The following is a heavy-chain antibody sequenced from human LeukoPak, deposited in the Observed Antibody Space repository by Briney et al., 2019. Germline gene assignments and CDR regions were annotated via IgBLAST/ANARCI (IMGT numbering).Heavy chain of an antibody. J-gene: IGHJ5*02. CDR3: ARADIVVVVAPNWFDP. CDR2: INPNSGGT. CDR1: GYTFTGYY. Sequence: ASVKDSCKASGYTFTGYYMHWVRQAPGQGLEWMGWINPNSGGTNYAQKFQGRVTMTRDTSISTAYMELSRLRSDDTAVYYCARADIVVVVAPNWFDPWGQGTLVTVSS. D-gene: IGHD2-15*01. V-gene: IGHV1-2*02.